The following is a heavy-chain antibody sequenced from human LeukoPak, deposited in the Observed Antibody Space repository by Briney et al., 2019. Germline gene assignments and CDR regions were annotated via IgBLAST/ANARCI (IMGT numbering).Heavy chain of an antibody. CDR2: IYQGGST. CDR1: GFTVSNSV. CDR3: ASRLGSGWYDY. V-gene: IGHV3-66*01. J-gene: IGHJ4*02. D-gene: IGHD6-19*01. Sequence: GGSLRLSCAVSGFTVSNSVMSWVRQAPVKGLEWVSVIYQGGSTYYADSVQGRFTISRDDSENTLYLQMNSLRADDTAVYYCASRLGSGWYDYWGQGTLVTVCS.